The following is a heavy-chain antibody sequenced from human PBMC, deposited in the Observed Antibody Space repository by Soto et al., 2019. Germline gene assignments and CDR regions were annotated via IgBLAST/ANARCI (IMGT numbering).Heavy chain of an antibody. D-gene: IGHD6-13*01. CDR2: IYYSGST. V-gene: IGHV4-31*03. CDR1: GGSISSGGYY. J-gene: IGHJ6*02. CDR3: ARGWYSSRDYYYYYGMDV. Sequence: PSETLSLTCTVSGGSISSGGYYWSWIRQHPGKGLEWIGYIYYSGSTYYNPSLKSRVTISVDTSKNQFSLKLSSVTAADTAVYYCARGWYSSRDYYYYYGMDVWGQGTTVTVSS.